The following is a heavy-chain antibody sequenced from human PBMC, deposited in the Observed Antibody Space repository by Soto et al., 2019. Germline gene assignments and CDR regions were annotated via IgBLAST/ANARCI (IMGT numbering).Heavy chain of an antibody. CDR1: GGSISSSSYY. CDR2: IYYSGST. CDR3: ASTRAVYFDY. V-gene: IGHV4-39*01. Sequence: QLQLQESGPGLVKPSETLSLTCTVSGGSISSSSYYWGWIRQPPGKGLEWIGSIYYSGSTYYNPSLKTRVTISVDTSKNQFSLKLSSVTAADTAVYYCASTRAVYFDYWGQGTLVTVSS. J-gene: IGHJ4*02.